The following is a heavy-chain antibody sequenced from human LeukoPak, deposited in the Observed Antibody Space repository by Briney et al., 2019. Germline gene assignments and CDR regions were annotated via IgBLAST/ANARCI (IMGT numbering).Heavy chain of an antibody. CDR2: INSDGSST. D-gene: IGHD5-12*01. V-gene: IGHV3-74*01. J-gene: IGHJ4*02. CDR1: GFTFSSYW. Sequence: GGSLRLSCAASGFTFSSYWMHWVRQAPGKGLVWVSRINSDGSSTSYADSVKGRFTISRDNAKNTLYLQMNSLRAEDTAVYYCARDLIVATTTGGAYYFDYWGQGTLVTVSS. CDR3: ARDLIVATTTGGAYYFDY.